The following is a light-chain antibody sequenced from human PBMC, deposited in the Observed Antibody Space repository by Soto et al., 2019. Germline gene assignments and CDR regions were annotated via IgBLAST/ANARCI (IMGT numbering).Light chain of an antibody. CDR3: QHYVNSPPIT. CDR2: GVS. V-gene: IGKV3-20*01. Sequence: EIVLTQSPGTLSLSPGERATLSCRASQSFSSSYLAWYQQKPGQAPRLLIYGVSSRGTGIPDRFSGSGSGTDFTLTISRLEPEDFAVYYCQHYVNSPPITFGQRTRVEIK. CDR1: QSFSSSY. J-gene: IGKJ5*01.